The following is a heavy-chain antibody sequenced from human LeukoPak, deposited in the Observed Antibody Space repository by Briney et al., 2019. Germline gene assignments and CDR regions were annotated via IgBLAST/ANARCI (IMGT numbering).Heavy chain of an antibody. CDR1: GGSFSGYY. V-gene: IGHV4-34*09. J-gene: IGHJ4*02. CDR2: INHSGST. CDR3: ARNLRLGELSQSY. Sequence: PSETLSLTCAVYGGSFSGYYWSWIRQPPGKGLEWIGEINHSGSTYYNPSLKSRVTISVDTSKNQFSLKLSSVTAADTAVYYCARNLRLGELSQSYWGQGTLVTVSS. D-gene: IGHD3-16*02.